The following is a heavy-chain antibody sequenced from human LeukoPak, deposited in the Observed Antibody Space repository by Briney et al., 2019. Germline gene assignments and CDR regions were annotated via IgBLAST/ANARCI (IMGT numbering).Heavy chain of an antibody. CDR3: ARYSYGSTNFDY. CDR1: GGSFSGYY. CDR2: INHSGST. J-gene: IGHJ4*02. Sequence: SETLSLTCAVYGGSFSGYYWSWIRQPPGKGLEWIGEINHSGSTNYNPSLKSRVTISVDTSKNQFSLKLSSVTAAGTAVYYCARYSYGSTNFDYWGKGTLVTVSS. D-gene: IGHD5-18*01. V-gene: IGHV4-34*01.